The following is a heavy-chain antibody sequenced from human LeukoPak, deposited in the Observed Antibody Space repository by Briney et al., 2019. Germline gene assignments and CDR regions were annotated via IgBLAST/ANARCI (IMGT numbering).Heavy chain of an antibody. CDR1: GGSMSNYY. CDR2: IYYSVST. CDR3: ARHSAAGIRFDY. V-gene: IGHV4-59*08. D-gene: IGHD6-13*01. J-gene: IGHJ4*02. Sequence: SETLSLTCSLSGGSMSNYYRSWVRQPPRKGLEWSGDIYYSVSTNYNPSLKSRVTIEVDTSKNQFSLNLSSLTAADTAVYYCARHSAAGIRFDYWGQGALVTVSS.